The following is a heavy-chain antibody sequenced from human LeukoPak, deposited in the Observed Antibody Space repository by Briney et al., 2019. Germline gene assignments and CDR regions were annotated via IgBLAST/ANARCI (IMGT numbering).Heavy chain of an antibody. Sequence: DPSETLSLTCTVSGGSISSYYWSWIRQPAGKGLEWIGRIYTSGSTNYNPSLKSRVTMSVDTAKNQFSLTLSSVTAADTAVYYCARGSITGTTAWFAPSGQGTLVTVSS. CDR3: ARGSITGTTAWFAP. V-gene: IGHV4-4*07. D-gene: IGHD1-7*01. J-gene: IGHJ5*02. CDR1: GGSISSYY. CDR2: IYTSGST.